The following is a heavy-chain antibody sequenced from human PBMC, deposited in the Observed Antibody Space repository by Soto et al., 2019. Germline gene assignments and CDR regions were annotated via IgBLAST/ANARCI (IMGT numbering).Heavy chain of an antibody. V-gene: IGHV4-34*01. CDR2: INHSGST. CDR3: ARWLREGYYYGMDV. J-gene: IGHJ6*02. Sequence: SETLSLTCAVYCGSFSGYYWSWIRQPPGKGLEWIGEINHSGSTNYNPSLKSRVTISVDTSKNQFSLKLSSVTAADTAVYYCARWLREGYYYGMDVWGQGTTVTVS. D-gene: IGHD5-18*01. CDR1: CGSFSGYY.